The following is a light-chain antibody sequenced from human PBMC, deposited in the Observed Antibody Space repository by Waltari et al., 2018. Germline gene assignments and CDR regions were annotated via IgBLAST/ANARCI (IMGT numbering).Light chain of an antibody. CDR3: NSYTSTNTRV. Sequence: QSALTQAASVSGSPGQPITISCTGTSSDVGGYNYVSWYQQHPGKAPKLMIYGVSNGPAGVSNRCSGSKSGNTASLTISGRQAEDEADYYCNSYTSTNTRVFGGGTKLTVL. J-gene: IGLJ3*02. CDR1: SSDVGGYNY. V-gene: IGLV2-14*03. CDR2: GVS.